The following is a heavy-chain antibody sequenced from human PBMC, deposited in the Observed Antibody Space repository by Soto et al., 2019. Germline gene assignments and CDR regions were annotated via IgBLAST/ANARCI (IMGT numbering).Heavy chain of an antibody. V-gene: IGHV4-39*01. CDR2: IFYTGST. Sequence: PSETLSLTCTVSGGSISSSSSYWGWIRQPPGKGLEWIGSIFYTGSTYYNPSLKSRVTISADTSKNQFSLKLSSVTAADTAVYYCARRPGRWLQINYFDYWGQGTLVTV. CDR3: ARRPGRWLQINYFDY. D-gene: IGHD5-12*01. J-gene: IGHJ4*02. CDR1: GGSISSSSSY.